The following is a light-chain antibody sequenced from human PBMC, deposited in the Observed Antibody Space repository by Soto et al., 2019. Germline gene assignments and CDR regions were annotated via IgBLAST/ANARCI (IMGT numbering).Light chain of an antibody. CDR2: KAS. Sequence: DIPMTQSPSTLSASVGDRVTITCRASQSISSWLAWYQQKPGKAPKLLIYKASSLESGVPSRFSGSGSGTEFTLTISSLQRDDFATYYCQQYNSHSKTFGQGTKVEIK. V-gene: IGKV1-5*03. CDR1: QSISSW. CDR3: QQYNSHSKT. J-gene: IGKJ1*01.